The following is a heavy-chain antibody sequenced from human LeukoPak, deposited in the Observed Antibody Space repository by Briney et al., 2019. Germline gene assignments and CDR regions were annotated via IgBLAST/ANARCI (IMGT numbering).Heavy chain of an antibody. CDR2: IYYSGST. J-gene: IGHJ4*02. V-gene: IGHV4-59*01. CDR3: ARTGLWFGEDQTYYFDY. CDR1: GGSISSYY. D-gene: IGHD3-10*01. Sequence: SETLSLTCTVSGGSISSYYWSWIRQPPGKGLDWIGYIYYSGSTNYNPSLKSRVTISVDTSKNQFSLKLSSVTAADTAVYYCARTGLWFGEDQTYYFDYWGQGTLVTVSS.